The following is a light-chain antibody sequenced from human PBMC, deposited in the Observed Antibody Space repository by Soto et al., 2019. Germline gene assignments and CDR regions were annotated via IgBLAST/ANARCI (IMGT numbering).Light chain of an antibody. Sequence: SYELTQPLSVSVALGQTARITCGGNNIGSKNVHWYQQKPGQAPVLAIYRDGNRPSGIPERFSGSNSGNTATLTISRAQAGDEADYYCQVWDSSTVVFGGGTKLTVL. V-gene: IGLV3-9*01. CDR1: NIGSKN. J-gene: IGLJ2*01. CDR2: RDG. CDR3: QVWDSSTVV.